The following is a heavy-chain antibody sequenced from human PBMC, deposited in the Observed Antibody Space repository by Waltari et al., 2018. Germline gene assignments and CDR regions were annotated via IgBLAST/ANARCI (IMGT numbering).Heavy chain of an antibody. CDR3: ARVRGAYYYYGMDV. Sequence: QVQLVQSGAEVKKPGASVKVSCKASGYTFTSYAMHWVRQAPGQRLEWMGWINAGNGNTKYSQKFQGRVTITRDTSASTAYMELSSLRSEDTAVYYCARVRGAYYYYGMDVWGQGTTVTVSS. V-gene: IGHV1-3*01. J-gene: IGHJ6*02. D-gene: IGHD1-26*01. CDR1: GYTFTSYA. CDR2: INAGNGNT.